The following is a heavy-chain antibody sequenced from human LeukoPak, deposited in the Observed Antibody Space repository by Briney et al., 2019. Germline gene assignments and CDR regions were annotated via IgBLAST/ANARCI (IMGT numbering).Heavy chain of an antibody. CDR2: ISSSSSYI. J-gene: IGHJ4*02. D-gene: IGHD1-26*01. CDR3: AKDVGKWESLHFFDY. Sequence: GGSLRLSCAASGFTFSSYSMNWVRQAPGKGLEWVSSISSSSSYIYYADSVKGRFIIFRDNAKNSLYLQMNSLRAEDTAVYYCAKDVGKWESLHFFDYWGQGTLVTVSS. V-gene: IGHV3-21*01. CDR1: GFTFSSYS.